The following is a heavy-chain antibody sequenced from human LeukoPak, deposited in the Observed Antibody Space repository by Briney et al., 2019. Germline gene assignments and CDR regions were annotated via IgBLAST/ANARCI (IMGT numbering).Heavy chain of an antibody. CDR1: GFTVSSNY. D-gene: IGHD4-17*01. Sequence: PGGSLRLSCAASGFTVSSNYMSWVRQAPGKGLEWVSSISSSSSYIYYADSVKGRFTISRDNAKNSLYLQMNSLRAEDTAVYYCARGYGDYEFDYWGQGALVTVTS. V-gene: IGHV3-21*01. CDR3: ARGYGDYEFDY. J-gene: IGHJ4*02. CDR2: ISSSSSYI.